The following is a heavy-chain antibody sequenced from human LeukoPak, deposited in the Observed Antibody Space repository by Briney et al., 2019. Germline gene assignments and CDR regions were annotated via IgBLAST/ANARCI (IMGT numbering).Heavy chain of an antibody. D-gene: IGHD2/OR15-2a*01. J-gene: IGHJ4*02. CDR1: GGSISYY. CDR2: IYYSGST. CDR3: ARASFSTPGNFDY. V-gene: IGHV4-59*01. Sequence: PPETLSLTCIVPGGSISYYWSWIRQPPGKGLEWIGYIYYSGSTNYNPSLKSRVSISVDTSKNQFSLKLSSVTAADTAVYFCARASFSTPGNFDYWGQGTLVTVSS.